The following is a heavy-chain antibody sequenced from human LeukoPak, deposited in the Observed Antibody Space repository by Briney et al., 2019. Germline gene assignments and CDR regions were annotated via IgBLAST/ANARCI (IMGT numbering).Heavy chain of an antibody. D-gene: IGHD3-22*01. CDR2: ISAYNGNT. J-gene: IGHJ2*01. CDR3: ARYLDYYDSSGIYWYLDL. CDR1: GYTFTSYG. V-gene: IGHV1-18*01. Sequence: ASVKVSCKASGYTFTSYGIIWVRQAPGQGLEWMGWISAYNGNTNYAQKLQGRVTMTTDTSTSTAYMELRSLRSDDTAVYHCARYLDYYDSSGIYWYLDLWGRGTLVTVSS.